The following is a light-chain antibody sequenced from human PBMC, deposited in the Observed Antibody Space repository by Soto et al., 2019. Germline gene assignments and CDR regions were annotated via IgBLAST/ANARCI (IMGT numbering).Light chain of an antibody. V-gene: IGKV3-15*01. J-gene: IGKJ2*01. Sequence: EVVMTQSPATLSVSPGERANLACRASQSVDSNLAWYQQKPGQAPRLLIYRASTRAAGIPDTFSGSGSGTEFTLTISRLQSEDFAVYYCQQYNDWPYNFGQGTNLDIK. CDR2: RAS. CDR3: QQYNDWPYN. CDR1: QSVDSN.